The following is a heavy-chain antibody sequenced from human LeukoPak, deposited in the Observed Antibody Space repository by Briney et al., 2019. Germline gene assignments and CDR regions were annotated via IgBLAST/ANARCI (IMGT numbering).Heavy chain of an antibody. Sequence: PGGSLRLSCAASGFIFSNAWMSWVRQAPGKGLEWVGRIKSKTGGGTTDDAAPVKGRFTISRDDSKNTLYLQMNSLKTEDTAVYYCTTAPSIFGVVIFDYWGQGTLVTVSS. V-gene: IGHV3-15*01. CDR2: IKSKTGGGTT. CDR3: TTAPSIFGVVIFDY. CDR1: GFIFSNAW. J-gene: IGHJ4*02. D-gene: IGHD3-3*02.